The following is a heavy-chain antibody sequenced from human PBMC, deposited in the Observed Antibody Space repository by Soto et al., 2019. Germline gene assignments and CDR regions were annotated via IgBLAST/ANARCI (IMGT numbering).Heavy chain of an antibody. CDR3: ARAPWFGELSN. D-gene: IGHD3-10*01. CDR1: GFTFSSYS. J-gene: IGHJ4*02. V-gene: IGHV3-48*01. Sequence: PGGSLRLSCAASGFTFSSYSMNWVRQAPGKGLEWVSYISSSSSTIYYADSVKGRFTISRDNAKNSLYLQMNSLRAEDTAVYYCARAPWFGELSNWGQGTLVTVSS. CDR2: ISSSSSTI.